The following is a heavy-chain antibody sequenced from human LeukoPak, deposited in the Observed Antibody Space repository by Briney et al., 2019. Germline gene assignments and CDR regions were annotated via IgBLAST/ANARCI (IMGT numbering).Heavy chain of an antibody. CDR3: ATNTGAVFDY. CDR2: VYYSGST. V-gene: IGHV4-59*01. J-gene: IGHJ4*02. Sequence: SETLSLTCTVSGDFITASYWSWIRQPPGKGLEWIGYVYYSGSTEYNPSLRSRVTISLEMSKHQFSLNVTSVTAADTAVYYCATNTGAVFDYWGQGALVTVSS. CDR1: GDFITASY. D-gene: IGHD7-27*01.